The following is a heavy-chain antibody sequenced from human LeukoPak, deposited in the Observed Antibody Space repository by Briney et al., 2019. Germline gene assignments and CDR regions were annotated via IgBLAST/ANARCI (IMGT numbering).Heavy chain of an antibody. D-gene: IGHD3-22*01. J-gene: IGHJ4*02. CDR3: ARDRPNYYGSDGHYYRRDGDY. CDR1: GFTFSIYA. V-gene: IGHV3-23*01. Sequence: GGSLRLSCAASGFTFSIYAMSWVRQAPGKGLQWVSSITSRGESTWYVDSVKGRFTITRDNSENTLYLQMHSLRAEDAAVYYCARDRPNYYGSDGHYYRRDGDYWGRGTLVSVSS. CDR2: ITSRGEST.